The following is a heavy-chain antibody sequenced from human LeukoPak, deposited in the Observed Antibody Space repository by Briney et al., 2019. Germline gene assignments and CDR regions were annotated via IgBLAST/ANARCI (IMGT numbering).Heavy chain of an antibody. CDR2: IYSGGST. V-gene: IGHV3-53*01. D-gene: IGHD6-19*01. CDR3: AKRSSGWYGGSDY. J-gene: IGHJ4*02. Sequence: GGSLRLSCAASGFTVSSNYMSWVRQAPGKGLEWVSVIYSGGSTYYADSVKGRFTISRDNSKNTLYLQMNSLRAEDTAVYYCAKRSSGWYGGSDYWGQGTLVTVSS. CDR1: GFTVSSNY.